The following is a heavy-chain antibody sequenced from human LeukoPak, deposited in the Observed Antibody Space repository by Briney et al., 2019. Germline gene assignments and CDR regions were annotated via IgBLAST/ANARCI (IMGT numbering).Heavy chain of an antibody. D-gene: IGHD1-26*01. V-gene: IGHV4-38-2*02. Sequence: ESGPTLVNPSETLSLTCTVSGYSISSGYYWGWIRQPPGKGLEWIGSIYHSGSTYYNPSLKSRVTISVDTSKNQFSLNLSSVTAADTAVYYCARHDQYSGRPPRAFDIWGQGTMVTVSS. CDR3: ARHDQYSGRPPRAFDI. CDR2: IYHSGST. J-gene: IGHJ3*02. CDR1: GYSISSGYY.